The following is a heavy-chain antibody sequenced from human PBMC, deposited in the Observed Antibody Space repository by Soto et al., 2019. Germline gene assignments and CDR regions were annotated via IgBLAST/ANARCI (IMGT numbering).Heavy chain of an antibody. CDR1: GVTWCSSW. CDR3: ARSLYGYRFDY. J-gene: IGHJ4*02. Sequence: LRDWCRVAGVTWCSSWRTRFHQAPGKGLEWVANIKQDGSEKIYVDSVKGRFNISRDNAKNSLFLQMNSLRAEDTAFYYCARSLYGYRFDYWGQGALVTVSS. D-gene: IGHD3-16*02. CDR2: IKQDGSEK. V-gene: IGHV3-7*01.